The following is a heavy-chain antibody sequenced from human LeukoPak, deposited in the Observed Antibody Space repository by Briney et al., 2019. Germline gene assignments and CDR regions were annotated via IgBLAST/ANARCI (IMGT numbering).Heavy chain of an antibody. CDR3: ARGGYYDSSGLTDFDF. J-gene: IGHJ4*02. D-gene: IGHD3-22*01. CDR2: VNHSGGT. V-gene: IGHV4-34*01. Sequence: SETLSLTCAVYGGSFSGYYWSWIRQSPGKGLEWIGEVNHSGGTNYNPSLKSRVTISVDTSKSHFPLKLSSVTAADTAVYYCARGGYYDSSGLTDFDFWGQGTLVTVSS. CDR1: GGSFSGYY.